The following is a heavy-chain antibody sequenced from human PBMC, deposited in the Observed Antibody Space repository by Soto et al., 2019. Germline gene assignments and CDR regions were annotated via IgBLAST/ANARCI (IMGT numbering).Heavy chain of an antibody. V-gene: IGHV3-33*01. CDR2: IWYDGSNK. J-gene: IGHJ4*02. CDR3: ARDHLGLSAPLAY. CDR1: GFTFSSYG. Sequence: GGSLRLSCAASGFTFSSYGMHWVRQAPGKGLEWVAVIWYDGSNKYYADSVKGRFTISRDNSKNTLYLQMNSLRAEDTAVYYCARDHLGLSAPLAYWGQGTLVTVSS.